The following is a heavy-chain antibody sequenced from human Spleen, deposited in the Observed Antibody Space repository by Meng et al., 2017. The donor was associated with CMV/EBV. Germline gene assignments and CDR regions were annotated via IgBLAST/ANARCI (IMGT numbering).Heavy chain of an antibody. CDR2: IYYSGST. J-gene: IGHJ5*02. Sequence: LRLQESVQGLVKPSATSSLTCPVSGGSISSSSYYWGWIRQPPGKGLEWIGSIYYSGSTYYNPSLKSRVTISVDTSKNQFSLKLSSVTAADTAVYYCARAIAVAGTDGFDPWGQGTLVTVSS. CDR1: GGSISSSSYY. D-gene: IGHD6-19*01. CDR3: ARAIAVAGTDGFDP. V-gene: IGHV4-39*07.